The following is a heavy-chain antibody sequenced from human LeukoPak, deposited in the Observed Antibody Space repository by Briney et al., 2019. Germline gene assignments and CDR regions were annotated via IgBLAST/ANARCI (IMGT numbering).Heavy chain of an antibody. V-gene: IGHV3-33*01. CDR2: IWYDGSNR. D-gene: IGHD1-26*01. CDR1: GFSVNDYG. J-gene: IGHJ4*02. Sequence: GGSLRLSCAASGFSVNDYGMHWVRQAPGKGLEWVAVIWYDGSNRYYADSVKGRFTISRDTSKNTLYLQMNSLRAEDTAVYYCATEGGSRFFDYWGQGTLVTVS. CDR3: ATEGGSRFFDY.